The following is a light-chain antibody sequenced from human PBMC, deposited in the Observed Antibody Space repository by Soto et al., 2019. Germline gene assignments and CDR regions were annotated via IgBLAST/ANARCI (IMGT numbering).Light chain of an antibody. Sequence: DIQMPQSPSTLSASVGDTVTITCRASQTISGWLAWYQQRPGTAPNLLIFDASTLWSGVPSRFSGSGAGTTFTLTISSLQSDDFATYYCLQYNGYYRTFGQGTKVDIK. CDR1: QTISGW. CDR3: LQYNGYYRT. V-gene: IGKV1-5*01. CDR2: DAS. J-gene: IGKJ1*01.